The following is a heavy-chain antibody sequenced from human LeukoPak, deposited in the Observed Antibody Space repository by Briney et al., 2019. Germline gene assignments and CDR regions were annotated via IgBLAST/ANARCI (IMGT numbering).Heavy chain of an antibody. V-gene: IGHV1-69*04. CDR3: ASRGTGGGIGY. CDR1: GGSFSNSG. J-gene: IGHJ4*02. Sequence: SVKVSCEASGGSFSNSGFSWVRQAPGQGLEWMGRIIPILGIGTYAQNFQGRVTITADKSTSTAYMELSSLRSEDTAVYYCASRGTGGGIGYWGQGTLVTVSS. CDR2: IIPILGIG. D-gene: IGHD3-10*01.